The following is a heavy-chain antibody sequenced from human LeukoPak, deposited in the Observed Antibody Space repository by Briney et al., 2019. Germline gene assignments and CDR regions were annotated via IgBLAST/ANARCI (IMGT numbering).Heavy chain of an antibody. J-gene: IGHJ4*02. D-gene: IGHD6-13*01. V-gene: IGHV3-30*18. CDR1: GFTFSDYG. CDR2: IANDGRDK. CDR3: VKDMKIKAAGYYFDY. Sequence: PGGSLRLSCAASGFTFSDYGMHWVRQAPGKGLEWVAVIANDGRDKKYADSVRGRFTISRDNSKNTVYLQMNSLRAEGTAVFYCVKDMKIKAAGYYFDYWGQGTLVTVSS.